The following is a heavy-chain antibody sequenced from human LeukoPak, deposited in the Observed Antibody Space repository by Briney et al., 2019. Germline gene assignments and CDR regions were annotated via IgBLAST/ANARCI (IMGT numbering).Heavy chain of an antibody. J-gene: IGHJ5*02. V-gene: IGHV4-59*01. Sequence: PSETLSLTCAVYGGSFSGYYWSWIRQPPGKGLEWIGYIYYSGSTNYNPSLKSRVTISVDTSKNQFSLKLSSVTAADTAVYYCAREVSTGWFDPWGQGTLVTVSS. D-gene: IGHD5/OR15-5a*01. CDR1: GGSFSGYY. CDR3: AREVSTGWFDP. CDR2: IYYSGST.